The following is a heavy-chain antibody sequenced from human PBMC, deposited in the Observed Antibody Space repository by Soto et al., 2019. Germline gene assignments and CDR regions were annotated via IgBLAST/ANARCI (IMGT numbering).Heavy chain of an antibody. Sequence: EVQLLESGGGLAQPGGSLRLSCAASGFTFSSYAMSWVRQAPGKGLEWVSAISGSGGSTYYAESVKGRFTISRDNSKNTLYLQMNSLRAEDTAVYYCAKGRWFGELPHPYYYYGMDVWGQGTTVTVFS. V-gene: IGHV3-23*01. CDR2: ISGSGGST. D-gene: IGHD3-10*01. J-gene: IGHJ6*02. CDR3: AKGRWFGELPHPYYYYGMDV. CDR1: GFTFSSYA.